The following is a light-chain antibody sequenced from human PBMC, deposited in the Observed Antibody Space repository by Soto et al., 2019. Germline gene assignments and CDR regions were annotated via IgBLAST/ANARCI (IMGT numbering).Light chain of an antibody. J-gene: IGKJ1*01. CDR1: QSISTW. Sequence: DIRMTQSPSTLSASVGDRVIITCRATQSISTWLAWYQQKPGKAPKLLIYAASSFQSGVPSRFSGSGSGTEFTLTISSLQPDDFATYYCQQYSSHWTFGQGTKVEIK. CDR2: AAS. CDR3: QQYSSHWT. V-gene: IGKV1-5*01.